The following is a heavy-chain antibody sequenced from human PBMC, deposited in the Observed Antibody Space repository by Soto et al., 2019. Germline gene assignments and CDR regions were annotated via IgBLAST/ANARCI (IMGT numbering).Heavy chain of an antibody. CDR2: ISGSGSNT. D-gene: IGHD3-10*01. CDR3: AKERSGKVDY. V-gene: IGHV3-23*01. J-gene: IGHJ4*02. CDR1: GFTFRDYA. Sequence: EVQLLESGGGLVQPGGSLRLSCAASGFTFRDYAMSWVRQAPGKGLEWVSTISGSGSNTYYADSVKGRFTISRDNSKNTLSLQMTSLRGEDTAVYYCAKERSGKVDYWGQGTLVTVSS.